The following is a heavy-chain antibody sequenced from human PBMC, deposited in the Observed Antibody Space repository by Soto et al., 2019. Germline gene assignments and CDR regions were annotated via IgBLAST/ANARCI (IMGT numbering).Heavy chain of an antibody. Sequence: QVQLQQSGPGLVKPSETLSLTCSVSSGPTSSHNWGWIRQTPGRGLEWIGYVYSTGRTSYKPSLNGRVTIAADTSTNHIFLTLTPVTAAGAAVYYCVRQGIGNLRGLVDVWGQGTTVRVSS. V-gene: IGHV4-59*08. CDR2: VYSTGRT. D-gene: IGHD1-1*01. J-gene: IGHJ6*01. CDR3: VRQGIGNLRGLVDV. CDR1: SGPTSSHN.